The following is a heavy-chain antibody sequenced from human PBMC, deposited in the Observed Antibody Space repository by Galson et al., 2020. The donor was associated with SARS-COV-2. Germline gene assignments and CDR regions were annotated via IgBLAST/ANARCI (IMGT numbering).Heavy chain of an antibody. Sequence: SQASDTLSLNRAVYGGSFSGYYWSWIRKPPGKGLEWIGEINHSGSTNYNPSLKSRVTISVDTSKNQFSLKLSSVTAADTAVYYCARGPTVTTFYYYYDMDVWGQGTTVTVSS. V-gene: IGHV4-34*01. J-gene: IGHJ6*02. D-gene: IGHD4-17*01. CDR3: ARGPTVTTFYYYYDMDV. CDR2: INHSGST. CDR1: GGSFSGYY.